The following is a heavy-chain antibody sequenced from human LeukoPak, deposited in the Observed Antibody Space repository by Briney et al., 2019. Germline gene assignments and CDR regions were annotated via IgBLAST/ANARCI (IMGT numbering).Heavy chain of an antibody. J-gene: IGHJ3*02. Sequence: PGGSLRLSCAASGFTFDDYGMSWVRQAPGKGLEWVSGINWNGGSTGYADSVKGRFTISRDNAKNSLYLQMNSLRAEDTALYHCARSIGSGYPGAFDIWGQGTMVTVSS. CDR3: ARSIGSGYPGAFDI. D-gene: IGHD3-22*01. CDR2: INWNGGST. CDR1: GFTFDDYG. V-gene: IGHV3-20*01.